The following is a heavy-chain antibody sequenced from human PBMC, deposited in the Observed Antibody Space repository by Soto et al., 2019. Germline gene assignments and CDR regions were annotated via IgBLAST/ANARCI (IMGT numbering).Heavy chain of an antibody. CDR3: ARAGNYGDYYYYYMDV. J-gene: IGHJ6*03. V-gene: IGHV1-18*01. D-gene: IGHD4-17*01. CDR2: ISAYNGNT. Sequence: ASVKVSCKASGYTFTSYGISWVRQAPGQGLEWMGWISAYNGNTNYAQKLQGRVTMTTDTSTSTAYMELRSLRSDDTAVYYCARAGNYGDYYYYYMDVWGKGTTVTVSS. CDR1: GYTFTSYG.